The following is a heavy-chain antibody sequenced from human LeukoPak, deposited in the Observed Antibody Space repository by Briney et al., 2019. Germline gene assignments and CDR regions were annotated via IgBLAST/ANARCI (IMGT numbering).Heavy chain of an antibody. CDR3: ARDRLGMDQLRSSGWFDP. CDR1: GYTFTGYY. V-gene: IGHV1-2*02. CDR2: INPNSGGT. D-gene: IGHD2-2*01. J-gene: IGHJ5*02. Sequence: ASVKVSCKASGYTFTGYYMHWGRQAPGQGREWMGWINPNSGGTNYAQKFQGRVTMTRDTSISTAYMELSRLRSDDTAVYYCARDRLGMDQLRSSGWFDPWGQGTLVTVSS.